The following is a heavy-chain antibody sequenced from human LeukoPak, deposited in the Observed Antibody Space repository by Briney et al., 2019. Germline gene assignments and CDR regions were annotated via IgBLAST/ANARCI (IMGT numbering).Heavy chain of an antibody. Sequence: GGSLRLSCAASGFTFSSYGMHWVRQAPGKGLEWVAVIWYDGSNKYHADSVKGRFTISRDNSKNTLYLQMNSLRAEDTAVYYCAKSVDTAMVTFDYWGQGTLVTVSS. CDR3: AKSVDTAMVTFDY. CDR2: IWYDGSNK. D-gene: IGHD5-18*01. V-gene: IGHV3-33*06. J-gene: IGHJ4*02. CDR1: GFTFSSYG.